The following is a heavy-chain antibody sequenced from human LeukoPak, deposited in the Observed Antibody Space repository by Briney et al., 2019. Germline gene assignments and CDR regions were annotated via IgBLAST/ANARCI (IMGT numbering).Heavy chain of an antibody. CDR1: GGSISSGGYY. CDR3: ARHSSGSGGAFQY. D-gene: IGHD6-19*01. V-gene: IGHV4-61*08. Sequence: MASQTLSLTCTVSGGSISSGGYYWSWIRQPPGKGLEWIGYMDDSGSTNYNPSLTSRVTISEDTSKNQLSLKLGSVTAADTAVYYCARHSSGSGGAFQYWGQGTPVTVSS. CDR2: MDDSGST. J-gene: IGHJ4*02.